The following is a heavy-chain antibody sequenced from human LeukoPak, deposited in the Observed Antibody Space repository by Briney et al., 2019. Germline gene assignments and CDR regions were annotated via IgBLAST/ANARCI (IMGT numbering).Heavy chain of an antibody. V-gene: IGHV1-3*01. CDR3: ARVPLHDSNKYYYPH. J-gene: IGHJ1*01. CDR1: GYTFTSYA. D-gene: IGHD3-10*01. Sequence: GASVKVSCKASGYTFTSYAMHWVRRAPGQRLEWMGWINAGNGNTKYSQKFQGRVTITRDTSASTAYMDLSSLRSEDTAVYYCARVPLHDSNKYYYPHWGQGTVVTVSS. CDR2: INAGNGNT.